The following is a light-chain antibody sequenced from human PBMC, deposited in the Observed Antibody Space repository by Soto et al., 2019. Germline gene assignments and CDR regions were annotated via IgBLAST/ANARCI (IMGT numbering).Light chain of an antibody. CDR2: GAS. J-gene: IGKJ5*01. V-gene: IGKV3-15*01. CDR1: QSVSST. Sequence: EIEMSQSPATLSLSTGERATLSCRASQSVSSTLAWYQQKPGQAPRLLIYGASTRATGIPARFSGSGSGTEFTLTISSLQSEDFAVYYCQQYYDWPITFGQGTRLEI. CDR3: QQYYDWPIT.